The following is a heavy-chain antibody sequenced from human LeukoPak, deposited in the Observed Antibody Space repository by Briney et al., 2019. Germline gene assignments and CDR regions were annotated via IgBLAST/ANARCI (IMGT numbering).Heavy chain of an antibody. D-gene: IGHD2-2*01. CDR2: IYYSGST. Sequence: SETLSLTCTVSGGSISSSSYYWGWIRQPPGKGLEWIGIIYYSGSTYYNPSLKSRLTISVDTSKNQFSLKLSSVTATDTAVYYCARRGYCSSTSCYGYWFDTWGQGTLVTVSS. V-gene: IGHV4-39*01. J-gene: IGHJ5*02. CDR3: ARRGYCSSTSCYGYWFDT. CDR1: GGSISSSSYY.